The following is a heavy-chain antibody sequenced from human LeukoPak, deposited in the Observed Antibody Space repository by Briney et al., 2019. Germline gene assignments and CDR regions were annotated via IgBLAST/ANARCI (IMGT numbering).Heavy chain of an antibody. J-gene: IGHJ3*02. CDR2: IYYSGST. CDR1: GGSISSGDYY. Sequence: SETLSLTCTVSGGSISSGDYYWSWIRQPPGKGLEWIGYIYYSGSTYYNPSLKSRVTISVDTSKNQFSLKLSSVTAADTAVYYCARYVRGNAFDIWGQGTMVTVSS. V-gene: IGHV4-30-4*08. D-gene: IGHD3-10*01. CDR3: ARYVRGNAFDI.